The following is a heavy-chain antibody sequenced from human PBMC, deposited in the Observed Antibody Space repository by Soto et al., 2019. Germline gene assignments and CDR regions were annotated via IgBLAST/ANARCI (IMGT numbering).Heavy chain of an antibody. CDR1: VYTFTSYD. Sequence: GASVNVSCKSSVYTFTSYDINWVRQATGQGLEWMGWMNPNSGNTGYAQKFQGRVTMTRNTSISTAYMELSSLRSEDTAVYYCARVPPKPIVVVISDAFDIWGQGTMVTVSS. V-gene: IGHV1-8*01. CDR2: MNPNSGNT. D-gene: IGHD3-22*01. CDR3: ARVPPKPIVVVISDAFDI. J-gene: IGHJ3*02.